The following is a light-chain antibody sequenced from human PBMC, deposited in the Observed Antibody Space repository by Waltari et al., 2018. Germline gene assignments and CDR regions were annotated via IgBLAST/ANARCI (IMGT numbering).Light chain of an antibody. CDR2: WSS. CDR1: QSLLYSSNNKNF. V-gene: IGKV4-1*01. Sequence: DIVMTQSPDSLAVSLGARATINCKSSQSLLYSSNNKNFLAWYQQKPGQPPKLLIYWSSTRESGVPDRFSGSGSGTDFTLTISSLQDEDVALYYCQQYYSAPLTFGGGTKVEIK. J-gene: IGKJ4*01. CDR3: QQYYSAPLT.